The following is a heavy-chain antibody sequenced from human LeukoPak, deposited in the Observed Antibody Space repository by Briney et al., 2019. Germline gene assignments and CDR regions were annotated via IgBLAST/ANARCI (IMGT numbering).Heavy chain of an antibody. Sequence: GGSLRLSCAGSGFSFSSYDMLWVRQATGKGLEWVSAIGSGGDTYYAGFVKGRFAISRESAKSSFYLQMNSLSAGDTAVYFCARAVAGTDEIDSWGQGTLVTVPS. V-gene: IGHV3-13*01. CDR2: IGSGGDT. CDR3: ARAVAGTDEIDS. D-gene: IGHD6-19*01. CDR1: GFSFSSYD. J-gene: IGHJ4*02.